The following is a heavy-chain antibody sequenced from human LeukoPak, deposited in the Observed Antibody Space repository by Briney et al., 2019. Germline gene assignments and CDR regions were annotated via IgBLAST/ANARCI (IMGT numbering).Heavy chain of an antibody. CDR1: GYTFTGYY. CDR3: ARDETRQLRDGSGYEPDAFDI. D-gene: IGHD3-22*01. V-gene: IGHV1-2*02. CDR2: INPNSGGT. J-gene: IGHJ3*02. Sequence: VASVKVSCKASGYTFTGYYMHWVRQAPGQGLEWMGWINPNSGGTNYAQKFQGRVTMTRDTSISTAYMELSRLRSDDTAVYYCARDETRQLRDGSGYEPDAFDIWGPGTKVTVSS.